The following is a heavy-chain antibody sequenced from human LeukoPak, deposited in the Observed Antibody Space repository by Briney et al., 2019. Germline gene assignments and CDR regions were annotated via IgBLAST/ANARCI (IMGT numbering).Heavy chain of an antibody. J-gene: IGHJ4*02. CDR1: GGSISSSSYY. V-gene: IGHV4-39*01. CDR2: IYYSGST. Sequence: SETLSLTCTVSGGSISSSSYYWGWIRQPPGKGLEWIGSIYYSGSTYYNPSLKSRVTISVDTSKNQFSLKLSSVTAADTAVYYCARAGGGGLSRFRFDYWGQGTLVTVSS. CDR3: ARAGGGGLSRFRFDY. D-gene: IGHD3-10*01.